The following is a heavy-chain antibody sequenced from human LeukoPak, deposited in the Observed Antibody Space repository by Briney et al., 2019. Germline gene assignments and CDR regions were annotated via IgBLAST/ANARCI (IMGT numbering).Heavy chain of an antibody. CDR1: GFTLSRYI. Sequence: GGSLRLSCIASGFTLSRYIMNWVRQAPGKGREWVASISNDSRYIYYSDSVKGRFTISRDNAENSLYLQMNSLRAEDTAVYYCAELGITMIGGVWGKGTTVTISS. CDR2: ISNDSRYI. J-gene: IGHJ6*04. V-gene: IGHV3-21*01. D-gene: IGHD3-10*02. CDR3: AELGITMIGGV.